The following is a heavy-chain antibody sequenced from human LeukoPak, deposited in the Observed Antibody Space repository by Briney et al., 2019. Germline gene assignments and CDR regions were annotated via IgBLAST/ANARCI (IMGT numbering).Heavy chain of an antibody. CDR3: AREGGDYWGGGYYYMDV. CDR1: GYTFTGYY. CDR2: INPNSGGT. V-gene: IGHV1-2*02. Sequence: GASVKVSCKASGYTFTGYYMHWVRQAPGQGLEWMGWINPNSGGTNYAQKFQGRVTMTRDTSISTAYMELSRLRSDDTAVYYCAREGGDYWGGGYYYMDVWGKGTTVTVSS. J-gene: IGHJ6*03. D-gene: IGHD4-17*01.